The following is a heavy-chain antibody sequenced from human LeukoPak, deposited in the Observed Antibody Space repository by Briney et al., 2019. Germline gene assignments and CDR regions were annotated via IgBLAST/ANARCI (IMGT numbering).Heavy chain of an antibody. V-gene: IGHV3-23*01. J-gene: IGHJ5*02. D-gene: IGHD2-15*01. Sequence: GGSLRLSCAASGFTFSSYAMSWVRQAPGKGLEWVSTISGSGDKTYYADSVKGRFTISRDNSKNTLYLQVNILRAEDWALYYCAKDGFRGDCIGGSCYPFDPWGQGTLVTVSS. CDR1: GFTFSSYA. CDR2: ISGSGDKT. CDR3: AKDGFRGDCIGGSCYPFDP.